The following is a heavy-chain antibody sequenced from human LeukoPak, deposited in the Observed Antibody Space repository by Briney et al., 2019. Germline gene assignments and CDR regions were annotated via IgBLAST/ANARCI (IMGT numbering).Heavy chain of an antibody. CDR3: ARGHYDILTGRNYYYYYGMDV. V-gene: IGHV1-18*01. J-gene: IGHJ6*02. CDR1: GYTFTSYG. CDR2: ISAYNGNT. D-gene: IGHD3-9*01. Sequence: SVKVSCKASGYTFTSYGISWVRQAPGQGLEWMGWISAYNGNTNYAQKLQGRVTMTTGTSTSTAYMELRSLRSDDTAVYYCARGHYDILTGRNYYYYYGMDVWGQGTTVTVSS.